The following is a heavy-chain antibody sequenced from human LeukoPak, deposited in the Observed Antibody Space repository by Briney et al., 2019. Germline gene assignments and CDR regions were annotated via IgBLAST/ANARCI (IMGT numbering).Heavy chain of an antibody. J-gene: IGHJ3*02. CDR1: GFTFSSYW. Sequence: GGSLRLSCAASGFTFSSYWMSWVRQAPGKGLEWVANIKQDGSEKYYVDSVKGRFTISRDNAKNSLYLQMNSLRAEDTAVYYCARADSGSYWGLTGGPERGDAFDIWGQGTMVIVSS. CDR3: ARADSGSYWGLTGGPERGDAFDI. D-gene: IGHD1-26*01. V-gene: IGHV3-7*01. CDR2: IKQDGSEK.